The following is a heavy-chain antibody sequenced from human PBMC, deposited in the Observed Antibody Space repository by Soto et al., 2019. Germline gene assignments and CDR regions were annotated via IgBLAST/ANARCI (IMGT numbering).Heavy chain of an antibody. D-gene: IGHD1-26*01. CDR2: ISYDSTKT. J-gene: IGHJ6*02. CDR1: GSTFNSYG. Sequence: GGSLRLSCAASGSTFNSYGMHWVRQGPGNGLEWVAFISYDSTKTYYADTAKGRFSISRDNANSAMYVQMNRLTGEDTAVYYCSRTRSAWSDFRYYSLDVWGQGTTVTVSS. CDR3: SRTRSAWSDFRYYSLDV. V-gene: IGHV3-30*03.